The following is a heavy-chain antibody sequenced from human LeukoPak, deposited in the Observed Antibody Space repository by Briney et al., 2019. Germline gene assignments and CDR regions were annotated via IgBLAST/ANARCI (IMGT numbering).Heavy chain of an antibody. CDR2: ITGDGGTT. V-gene: IGHV3-43*02. D-gene: IGHD3-3*01. J-gene: IGHJ4*02. CDR1: GFTFDDFT. CDR3: AKGHFGAGQY. Sequence: PGGSLRLSCAVSGFTFDDFTMHWPRQPPGRGLQWVSLITGDGGTTSYADSVKGRFTISRDNSKNSLYLHMNRLRNEDTALYYCAKGHFGAGQYWGQGTLVTVSS.